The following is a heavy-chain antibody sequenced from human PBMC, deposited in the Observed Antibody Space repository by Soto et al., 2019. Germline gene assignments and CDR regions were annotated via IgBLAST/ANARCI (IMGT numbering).Heavy chain of an antibody. CDR2: IYYSGST. J-gene: IGHJ4*02. Sequence: PSETLSLTCTVSGVSISSYYWSWIRQPPGKGLEWIGYIYYSGSTNYNPSLKSRVTISVDTSKNQFSLKLSSVTAADTAVYYCARDLWGSYLFDYWGQGTLVTVSS. D-gene: IGHD3-16*01. CDR1: GVSISSYY. V-gene: IGHV4-59*08. CDR3: ARDLWGSYLFDY.